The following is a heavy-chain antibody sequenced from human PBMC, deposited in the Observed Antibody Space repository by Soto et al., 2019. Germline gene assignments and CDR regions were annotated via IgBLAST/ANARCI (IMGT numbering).Heavy chain of an antibody. D-gene: IGHD3-22*01. CDR2: IDPNSGGT. Sequence: ASVKVSCKASGYTFTGYYIHWVRQAPGQGLEWMGWIDPNSGGTNYAQKFQGRVTMTRDTSITTAYMELSRLKSDDTAMYYCARDVSYYDSSGYYCRFGYWGQGTLVTVSS. CDR3: ARDVSYYDSSGYYCRFGY. V-gene: IGHV1-2*02. J-gene: IGHJ4*02. CDR1: GYTFTGYY.